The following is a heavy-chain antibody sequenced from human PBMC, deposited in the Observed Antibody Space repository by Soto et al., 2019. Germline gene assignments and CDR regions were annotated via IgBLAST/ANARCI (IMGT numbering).Heavy chain of an antibody. CDR2: IKQDGSQK. D-gene: IGHD2-2*02. V-gene: IGHV3-7*03. J-gene: IGHJ5*02. Sequence: EVQLVESGGGLAQHGGSLRLSCAASGFSFSKFWMSWVRQAPGKGLEWVANIKQDGSQKYYVDSVKGRFTISRDNAKNSLYLQMNSLTADDTAVYYCARVLLYSASGRGWFDPWGQGTLATVSS. CDR3: ARVLLYSASGRGWFDP. CDR1: GFSFSKFW.